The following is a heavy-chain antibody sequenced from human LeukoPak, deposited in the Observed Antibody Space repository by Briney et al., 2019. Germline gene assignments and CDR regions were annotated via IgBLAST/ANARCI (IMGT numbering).Heavy chain of an antibody. D-gene: IGHD5-18*01. J-gene: IGHJ4*02. V-gene: IGHV4-59*01. CDR1: GGSISSYY. CDR2: IYYTGST. Sequence: KPSETLSLTCIVSGGSISSYYCNWLRQPPGKGLEWIGYIYYTGSTNYNPSLKSRVTISVDTSKNQFSLKLSSVTAADTAVYYCARGAGYSYLDYWGQGTLVTVSS. CDR3: ARGAGYSYLDY.